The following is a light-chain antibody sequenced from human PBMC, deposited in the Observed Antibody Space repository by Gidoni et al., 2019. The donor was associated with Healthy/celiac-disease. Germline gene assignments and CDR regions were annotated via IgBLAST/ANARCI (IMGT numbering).Light chain of an antibody. V-gene: IGKV3-20*01. J-gene: IGKJ2*01. CDR2: GAS. Sequence: ELLLTQSSGTLSLSPGERATLSCRASQSVSSSYLAWYQQKPGQAPRLLIYGASSRATGIPDRFSGSGSGTDFTLTISRLEPEDFAVYYCQQYGSSQYTFGQGTKLEIK. CDR1: QSVSSSY. CDR3: QQYGSSQYT.